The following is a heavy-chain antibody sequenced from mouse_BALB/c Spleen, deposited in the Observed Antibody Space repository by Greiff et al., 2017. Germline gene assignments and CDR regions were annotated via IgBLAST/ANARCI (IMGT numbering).Heavy chain of an antibody. Sequence: VQLKQSGPGLVKPSQSLSLTCTVTGYSITSDYAWNWIRQFPGNKLEWMGYISYSGSTSYNPSLKSRISITRDTSKNQFFLQLNSVTTEDTATYYCATTIYYGNLFAYWGQGTLVTVSA. V-gene: IGHV3-2*02. CDR3: ATTIYYGNLFAY. CDR2: ISYSGST. D-gene: IGHD2-1*01. CDR1: GYSITSDYA. J-gene: IGHJ3*01.